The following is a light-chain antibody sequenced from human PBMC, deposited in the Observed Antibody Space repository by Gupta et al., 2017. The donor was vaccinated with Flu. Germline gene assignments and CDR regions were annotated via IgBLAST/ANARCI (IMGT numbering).Light chain of an antibody. CDR3: QQYDTYSAT. CDR1: QSIRNW. V-gene: IGKV1-5*03. CDR2: MAS. Sequence: PSTLSASVGDRVSITCRASQSIRNWLAWYQQKPGKAPSLLIYMASTLESGVPARFSGSGSGTEFTLTISNLQPDDFATYYCQQYDTYSATFGQGTXLEIK. J-gene: IGKJ2*01.